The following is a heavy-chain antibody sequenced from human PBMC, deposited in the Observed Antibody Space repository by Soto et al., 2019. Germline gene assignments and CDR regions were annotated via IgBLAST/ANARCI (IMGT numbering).Heavy chain of an antibody. CDR2: ISYDGSNK. J-gene: IGHJ6*02. CDR1: GFTFSSYA. D-gene: IGHD1-26*01. Sequence: GGSLRLSCAASGFTFSSYAMHWVRQAPGKGLEWVAVISYDGSNKYYADSVKGRFTISRDNSKNTLYLQMNSLRAEDTAGYYCASQPDGVGYYYYYGMDVWGQGTTVTVSS. CDR3: ASQPDGVGYYYYYGMDV. V-gene: IGHV3-30-3*01.